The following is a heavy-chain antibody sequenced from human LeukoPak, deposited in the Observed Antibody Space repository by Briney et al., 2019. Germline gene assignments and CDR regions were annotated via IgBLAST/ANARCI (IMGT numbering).Heavy chain of an antibody. CDR2: IIPIFGTA. CDR1: GGTFSSHA. D-gene: IGHD1-26*01. J-gene: IGHJ6*03. Sequence: SVQVSCKASGGTFSSHAISWVRQAPGQGLEWMGRIIPIFGTANYAQKFQGRVTITTDESTSTAYMELSSLRSEDTAVYYCARAVGATEVWDYYYYMDVWGKGTTVTVSS. CDR3: ARAVGATEVWDYYYYMDV. V-gene: IGHV1-69*05.